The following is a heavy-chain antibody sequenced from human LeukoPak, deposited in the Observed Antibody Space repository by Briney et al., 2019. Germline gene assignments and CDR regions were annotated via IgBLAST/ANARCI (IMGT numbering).Heavy chain of an antibody. CDR2: INHSGST. V-gene: IGHV4-34*01. CDR1: GGSFSGYY. J-gene: IGHJ4*02. CDR3: ARYDYGDFVFGFDS. D-gene: IGHD4-17*01. Sequence: PSETLSLTCAVYGGSFSGYYWSWIRQPPGKGLEWIGEINHSGSTNYNPPLKSRVTISVDTSKNQFSLKLTSVTAADTAVYYCARYDYGDFVFGFDSWGRGTLVTVSS.